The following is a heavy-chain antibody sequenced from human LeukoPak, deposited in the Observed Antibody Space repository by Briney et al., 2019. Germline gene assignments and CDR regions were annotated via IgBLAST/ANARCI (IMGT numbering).Heavy chain of an antibody. CDR2: INPNSGGT. CDR1: GYTFTGYY. Sequence: ASVKVSCKASGYTFTGYYMHWVRQAPGQGLEWMGRINPNSGGTNYAQKFQGRVTMARDTSISTAYMELSRLRSDDTAVYYCARATVAGKGAIDYWGQGALVTVSS. D-gene: IGHD6-19*01. J-gene: IGHJ4*02. V-gene: IGHV1-2*06. CDR3: ARATVAGKGAIDY.